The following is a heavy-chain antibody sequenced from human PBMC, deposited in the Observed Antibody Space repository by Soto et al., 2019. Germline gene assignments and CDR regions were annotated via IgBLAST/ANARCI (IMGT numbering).Heavy chain of an antibody. CDR3: RRSSRYSTDV. V-gene: IGHV4-59*05. D-gene: IGHD6-19*01. J-gene: IGHJ6*02. CDR2: IYSIGNT. CDR1: GFTFSSYAMH. Sequence: GSLRLSCAASGFTFSSYAMHWVRQAPGKGLEWIGSIYSIGNTYYNPSLKSGVTISADTSKNQFSLNLISVTAADTAVYYCRRSSRYSTDVWGQGITVTVSS.